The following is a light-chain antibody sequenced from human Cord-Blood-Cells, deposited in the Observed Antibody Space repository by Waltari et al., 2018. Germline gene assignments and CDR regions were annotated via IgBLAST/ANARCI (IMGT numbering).Light chain of an antibody. Sequence: DIQMTQSPSPLSASVGHRVTITCRASQSISSWLAWYQQKPGKAPKLLIYDASSLESGVPSRFSGSGSGTEFTLTISSLQPDDFATYYCQQYNSYSYTFGQGTKLEIK. CDR1: QSISSW. V-gene: IGKV1-5*01. J-gene: IGKJ2*01. CDR2: DAS. CDR3: QQYNSYSYT.